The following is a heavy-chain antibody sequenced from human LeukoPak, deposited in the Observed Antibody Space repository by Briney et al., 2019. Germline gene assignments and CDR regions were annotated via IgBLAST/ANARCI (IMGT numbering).Heavy chain of an antibody. CDR1: GGSISSSSYY. V-gene: IGHV4-39*07. CDR2: IYYSGST. CDR3: ARVEAAASFPYYYYYYMDV. D-gene: IGHD6-13*01. J-gene: IGHJ6*03. Sequence: PSETLSLTCTVSGGSISSSSYYWGWIRQPPGKGLEWIGSIYYSGSTYYNPSLKSRVTISVDTSKSQFSLKLSSVTAADTAVYYCARVEAAASFPYYYYYYMDVWGKGTTVTVSS.